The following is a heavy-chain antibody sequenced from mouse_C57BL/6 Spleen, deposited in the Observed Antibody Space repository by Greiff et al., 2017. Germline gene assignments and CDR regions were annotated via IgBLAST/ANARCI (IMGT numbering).Heavy chain of an antibody. CDR3: ALQGAYDYGYAMDY. Sequence: EVQGVESGGGLVQPGGSLKLSCAASGFTFSDYYMYWVRQTPEKRLEWVAYISNGGGSTYYPDTVKGRFTISRDNAKNTLYLQMSRLKSEDTAMYYCALQGAYDYGYAMDYWGQGTSVTVSS. J-gene: IGHJ4*01. D-gene: IGHD2-4*01. V-gene: IGHV5-12*01. CDR2: ISNGGGST. CDR1: GFTFSDYY.